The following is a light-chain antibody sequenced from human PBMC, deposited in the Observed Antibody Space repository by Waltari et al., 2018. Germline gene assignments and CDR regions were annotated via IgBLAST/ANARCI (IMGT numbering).Light chain of an antibody. Sequence: QSALTQPPSVSGSPGQSLTISCTGTSSDVGSYNRVPWYQQPPGTAPKLMIYEVSSRPSGVPDRFSGSKSGNTASLTISGLQAEDEADYYCSSYTSSSMVVFGGGTKLTVL. V-gene: IGLV2-18*02. CDR1: SSDVGSYNR. CDR3: SSYTSSSMVV. CDR2: EVS. J-gene: IGLJ2*01.